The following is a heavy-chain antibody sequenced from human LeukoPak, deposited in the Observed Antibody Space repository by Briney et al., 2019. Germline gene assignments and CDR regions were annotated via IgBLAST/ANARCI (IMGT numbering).Heavy chain of an antibody. Sequence: ASVTVSCKASGYTFTSYYMHWVRQAPGQGLEWMGIINPSGGSTRYAQKFQGRVTVTRDTSSSTVYMELSSLRSEDTAVYYCARDLVAGDNYYYYGMDVWGQGTTVTVSS. J-gene: IGHJ6*02. CDR2: INPSGGST. V-gene: IGHV1-46*01. CDR1: GYTFTSYY. D-gene: IGHD6-19*01. CDR3: ARDLVAGDNYYYYGMDV.